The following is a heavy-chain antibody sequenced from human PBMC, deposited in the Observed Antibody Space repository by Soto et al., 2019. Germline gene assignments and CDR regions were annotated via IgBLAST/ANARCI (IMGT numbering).Heavy chain of an antibody. CDR2: NIPVFGTA. Sequence: QVQLVQSGAEVKKPGSSVEVSCKASGVSFSSSGINWVREAPGEGLEWMGGNIPVFGTANYPQKCKGRVTNTADEPTSTAYMELRSVRSEDTAVYYCATDPRSSGTRVFDHWGQGTLVTVTS. J-gene: IGHJ4*02. V-gene: IGHV1-69*01. CDR1: GVSFSSSG. D-gene: IGHD1-1*01. CDR3: ATDPRSSGTRVFDH.